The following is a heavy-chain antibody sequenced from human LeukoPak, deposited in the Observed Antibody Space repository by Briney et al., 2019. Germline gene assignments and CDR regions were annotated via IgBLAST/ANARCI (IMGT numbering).Heavy chain of an antibody. CDR1: GGSISSYY. V-gene: IGHV4-59*08. CDR2: IYYSGST. J-gene: IGHJ4*02. Sequence: SETLSLTCTVSGGSISSYYWSWIRQPPGKGLESIGYIYYSGSTNYNPSLKSRVTISVDTSKNQFSLKLSSVTAADTAVYYCARLLNYYGSGPLDYWGQGTLVTVSS. CDR3: ARLLNYYGSGPLDY. D-gene: IGHD3-10*01.